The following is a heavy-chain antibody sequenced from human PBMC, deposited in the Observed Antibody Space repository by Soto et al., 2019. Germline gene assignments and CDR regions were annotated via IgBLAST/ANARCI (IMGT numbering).Heavy chain of an antibody. CDR3: AKVWIPATPND. CDR2: ISTTGGLR. CDR1: GFTFSSYI. V-gene: IGHV3-23*01. Sequence: GSLRLQGAAAGFTFSSYIMLWVRQAPGKGLEWVSGISTTGGLRYYADSVQGRFTISRDNSKNTLFLQMNSLRAEDTAVYYCAKVWIPATPNDWGRGSQVIVSA. J-gene: IGHJ4*01. D-gene: IGHD2-2*02.